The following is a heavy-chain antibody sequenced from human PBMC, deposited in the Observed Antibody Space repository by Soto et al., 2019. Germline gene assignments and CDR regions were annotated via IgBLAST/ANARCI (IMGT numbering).Heavy chain of an antibody. CDR2: ISSNGGST. CDR3: VKDRYVDY. V-gene: IGHV3-64D*06. CDR1: GFTLSSYA. J-gene: IGHJ4*02. Sequence: GGSLRLSXSVFGFTLSSYAMHWVRQAPGKGLQYVSSISSNGGSTYYADSVKGRFTISRDNSKNTLYLQMSSLRVEDTAVYYCVKDRYVDYWGQGNLVTVSS.